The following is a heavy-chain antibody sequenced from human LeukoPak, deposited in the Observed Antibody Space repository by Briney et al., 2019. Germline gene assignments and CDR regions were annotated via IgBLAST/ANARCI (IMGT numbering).Heavy chain of an antibody. V-gene: IGHV3-11*01. Sequence: AGGSLRLSCAASGFTFNDYYMSWIRQAPGKGLEWLSYINIGGTNTHYADAVKGRFTISRDNAKKSLYLAMNTLRDEDTAVYYCATDGAGFDTWGQGVLVTVSS. J-gene: IGHJ5*02. CDR2: INIGGTNT. CDR1: GFTFNDYY. CDR3: ATDGAGFDT.